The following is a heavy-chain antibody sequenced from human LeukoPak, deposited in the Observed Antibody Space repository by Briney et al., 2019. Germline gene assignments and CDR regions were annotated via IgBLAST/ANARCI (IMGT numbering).Heavy chain of an antibody. V-gene: IGHV3-43*01. D-gene: IGHD3-16*01. CDR1: GFTFDDYT. J-gene: IGHJ4*02. CDR2: ISWDGGST. CDR3: AKDSRSWGEILEYYFDY. Sequence: GGSLRLSCAASGFTFDDYTMHWVRQAPGKGLEWVSLISWDGGSTYYADSVKGRFTISRDNSKNSLYLQMNSLRTEDTALYYCAKDSRSWGEILEYYFDYWGQGTLVTVSS.